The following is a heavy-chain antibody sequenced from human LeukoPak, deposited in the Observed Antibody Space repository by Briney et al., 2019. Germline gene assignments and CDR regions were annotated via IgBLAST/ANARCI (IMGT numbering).Heavy chain of an antibody. CDR2: ITSGSSHI. Sequence: GGSLRLSCAASGFTFSSYNMNWVRQTPGQGLEWVSSITSGSSHIYYADSVKGRFTISRDNAKSSLYLQMNSLRAEDTAVYYCAKRPYSSSSYYFDYWGQGTLVTVSS. CDR1: GFTFSSYN. V-gene: IGHV3-21*01. J-gene: IGHJ4*02. D-gene: IGHD6-6*01. CDR3: AKRPYSSSSYYFDY.